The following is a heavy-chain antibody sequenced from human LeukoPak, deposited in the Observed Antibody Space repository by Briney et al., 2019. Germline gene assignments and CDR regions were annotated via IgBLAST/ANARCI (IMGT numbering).Heavy chain of an antibody. V-gene: IGHV4-38-2*01. CDR3: ARTRYCSGATCYSPELFDS. D-gene: IGHD2-15*01. J-gene: IGHJ4*02. CDR1: GYSISIGYY. Sequence: PSDTLSLTCAVWGYSISIGYYLGSLRHCPGTGLEWIGRIFHSGNTYYKPYLKSRVTISVNTSMTQFSLKLTSVTAADTAVYYCARTRYCSGATCYSPELFDSWGQGTLVTVS. CDR2: IFHSGNT.